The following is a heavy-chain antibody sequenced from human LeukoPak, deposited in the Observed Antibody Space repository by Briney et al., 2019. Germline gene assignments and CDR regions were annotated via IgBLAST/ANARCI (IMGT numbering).Heavy chain of an antibody. CDR3: TRPGAAYTSTYPGDY. CDR2: IRSKANNYAT. D-gene: IGHD3-16*01. V-gene: IGHV3-73*01. CDR1: GFIFSASA. Sequence: GGSLRLSCAASGFIFSASAMHWVRQASGKGLEWVGRIRSKANNYATAYGTSVKGRFTISRDDSKNTAYLQMNSLQTEDTAVYYCTRPGAAYTSTYPGDYWGQGTLVTVSS. J-gene: IGHJ4*02.